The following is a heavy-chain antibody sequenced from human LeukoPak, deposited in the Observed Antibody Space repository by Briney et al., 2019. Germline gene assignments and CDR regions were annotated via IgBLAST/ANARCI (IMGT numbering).Heavy chain of an antibody. CDR2: IYYSGST. V-gene: IGHV4-59*01. CDR1: GGSISSYY. D-gene: IGHD5-24*01. Sequence: SETLSLTCTVSGGSISSYYWSWIRQPPGKGLEWIGYIYYSGSTNYNPSLKSRVTISVDTSKNQFSLKLSSVTAADTAVYYCARVLRDGYNYYFDYWGQGTLVTVSS. CDR3: ARVLRDGYNYYFDY. J-gene: IGHJ4*02.